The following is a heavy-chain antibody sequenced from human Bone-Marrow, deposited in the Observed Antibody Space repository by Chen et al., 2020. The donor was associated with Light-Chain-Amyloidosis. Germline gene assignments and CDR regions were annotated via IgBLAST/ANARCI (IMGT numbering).Heavy chain of an antibody. J-gene: IGHJ4*02. D-gene: IGHD2-8*01. CDR3: AKKGVSGVPYDY. CDR2: VTSDGDT. CDR1: GLTFSTFV. V-gene: IGHV3-23*04. Sequence: EVQLVESGGGLVQPGGSLRLSCAASGLTFSTFVMSWVRQTPGKGLEWVSAVTSDGDTYHADSVKGRFTISRDNSKYRVYLXMNSLRAEDTAVYYCAKKGVSGVPYDYWGQGTLVTVSS.